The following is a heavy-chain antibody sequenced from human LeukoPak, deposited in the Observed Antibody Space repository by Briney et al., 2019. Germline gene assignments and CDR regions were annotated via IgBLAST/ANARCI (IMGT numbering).Heavy chain of an antibody. CDR1: GDSVSRHDLT. CDR2: TFYRSKWYN. CDR3: VRSYDWVFDY. D-gene: IGHD1-1*01. V-gene: IGHV6-1*01. Sequence: SQTLSLTCAISGDSVSRHDLTWHWVRQSPSRGLEWLGRTFYRSKWYNDYAVSVKSRITVSPDTSKNQFSLHLNSVTPEDTAVYYCVRSYDWVFDYWGQGTRVTVSS. J-gene: IGHJ4*02.